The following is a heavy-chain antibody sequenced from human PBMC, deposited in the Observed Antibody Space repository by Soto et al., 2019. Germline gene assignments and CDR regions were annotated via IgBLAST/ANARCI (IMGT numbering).Heavy chain of an antibody. V-gene: IGHV1-69*13. CDR3: ARAATMVRGVIGYYYYGMDV. J-gene: IGHJ6*02. D-gene: IGHD3-10*01. Sequence: SVKVSCKASGGTFSSYAISWVRQAPGQGLEWMGGIIPIFGTANYAQKFQGRVTITADESTSTAYMELSSLRSEDTAVYYCARAATMVRGVIGYYYYGMDVWGQGTTVTVSS. CDR1: GGTFSSYA. CDR2: IIPIFGTA.